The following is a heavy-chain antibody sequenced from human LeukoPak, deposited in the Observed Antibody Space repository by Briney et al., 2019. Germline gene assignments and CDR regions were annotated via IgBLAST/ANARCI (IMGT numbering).Heavy chain of an antibody. CDR1: GFTFSSYG. J-gene: IGHJ6*02. CDR3: ARDPRGYSYGGTYYYYGMDV. V-gene: IGHV3-33*01. Sequence: GGSLRLSCAASGFTFSSYGMRWVRQAPGKGLEWVAVIWYDGSNKYYADSVKGRFTISRDNSKNTLYLQMNSLRAEDTAVYYCARDPRGYSYGGTYYYYGMDVWGQGTTVTVSS. CDR2: IWYDGSNK. D-gene: IGHD5-18*01.